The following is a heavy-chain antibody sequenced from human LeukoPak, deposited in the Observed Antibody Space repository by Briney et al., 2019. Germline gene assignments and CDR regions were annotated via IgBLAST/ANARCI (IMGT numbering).Heavy chain of an antibody. J-gene: IGHJ4*02. D-gene: IGHD5-24*01. CDR3: ARGEGGYKPVDY. V-gene: IGHV4-59*01. Sequence: PSETLSLTCTVSGGSISSYDWSWIRQPPGKGLEWIGYIYYSGSTRYKASLKSRLTISVDTSKNQFSLTLSSVTAADTPVYYCARGEGGYKPVDYLGPGTLVTVSS. CDR2: IYYSGST. CDR1: GGSISSYD.